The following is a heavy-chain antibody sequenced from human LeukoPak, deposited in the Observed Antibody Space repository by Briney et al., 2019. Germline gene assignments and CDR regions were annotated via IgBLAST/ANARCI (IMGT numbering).Heavy chain of an antibody. CDR2: IKQDGSEK. V-gene: IGHV3-7*01. J-gene: IGHJ4*02. CDR3: AREEGYGSDY. D-gene: IGHD5-18*01. CDR1: GFTFSNYW. Sequence: AGGSLRLSCAASGFTFSNYWMSWVRQAPGKGLEWVANIKQDGSEKYYVDAVKGRFTISRDNAKNSLYLQMNSLRAEDTAVYYCAREEGYGSDYWGQGTLATVSS.